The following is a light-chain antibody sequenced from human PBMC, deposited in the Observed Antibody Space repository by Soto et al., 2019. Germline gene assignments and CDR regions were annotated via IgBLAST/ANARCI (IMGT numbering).Light chain of an antibody. CDR3: QQSYSTPLT. J-gene: IGKJ4*01. CDR1: QDISNY. V-gene: IGKV1-39*01. CDR2: AAS. Sequence: DIQMTQSPSSLSASVGDRVTITCQASQDISNYLNWYQQKPGKAPKLLIYAASSLQSGVPSRFSGSGSGTDFTLTISSLQPEDFATYYCQQSYSTPLTLGGGTKVNIK.